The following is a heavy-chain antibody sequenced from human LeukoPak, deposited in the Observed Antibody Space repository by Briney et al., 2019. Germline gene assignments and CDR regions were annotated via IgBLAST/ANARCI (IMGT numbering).Heavy chain of an antibody. CDR2: INPNSGGT. V-gene: IGHV1-2*02. Sequence: ASVKVSCKASGYTFTGYYMHWVRQAPGQGLEWVGWINPNSGGTNYAQKFQGRVTMTRDTSISTAYMELSRLRSDDTAVYYCARDPGSSSWYGYYYYYYMDVWGKGTTVTISS. J-gene: IGHJ6*03. CDR3: ARDPGSSSWYGYYYYYYMDV. CDR1: GYTFTGYY. D-gene: IGHD6-13*01.